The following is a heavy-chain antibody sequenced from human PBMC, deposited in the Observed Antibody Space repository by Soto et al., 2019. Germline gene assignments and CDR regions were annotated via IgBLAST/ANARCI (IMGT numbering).Heavy chain of an antibody. D-gene: IGHD3-22*01. J-gene: IGHJ3*02. CDR1: GFTLSRHT. Sequence: GGSLRLSCAASGFTLSRHTMNWVRQAPGKGLEWVSFIGSRTSDIYYADSVKGRFTISRDNAKNSLYLDLTRLRAEDTAVYFCVRDYYDTSGYPNTFDMWGQGAMVTVSS. CDR2: IGSRTSDI. CDR3: VRDYYDTSGYPNTFDM. V-gene: IGHV3-21*01.